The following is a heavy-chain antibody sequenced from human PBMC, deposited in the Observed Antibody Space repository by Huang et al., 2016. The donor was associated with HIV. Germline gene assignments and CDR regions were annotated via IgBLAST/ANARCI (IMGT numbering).Heavy chain of an antibody. CDR3: TRISRYDSSGYYPLGTFNI. Sequence: TASGFTFRDYVMTWFRQAPGKGLEWVGFVRSIGYGGTTEYAAAVKGRFTISRDDSKSVAYLQMNSLKTEDTAVYYCTRISRYDSSGYYPLGTFNIWGHGTLVTVSS. J-gene: IGHJ3*02. V-gene: IGHV3-49*03. CDR1: GFTFRDYV. CDR2: VRSIGYGGTT. D-gene: IGHD3-22*01.